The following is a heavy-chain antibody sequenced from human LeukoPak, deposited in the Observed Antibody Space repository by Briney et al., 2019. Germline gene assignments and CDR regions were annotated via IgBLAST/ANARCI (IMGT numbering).Heavy chain of an antibody. V-gene: IGHV1-18*01. Sequence: ASVKVSCKASGYTFTSYGISWVRQAPGQGLEWMGWISAYNGNTNYAQKLQGRVTMTTDTSTSTAYMELRSLRSDDTAVYYCARDGLAYCGGDCYLDWFDPWGQGTLVTVPS. CDR3: ARDGLAYCGGDCYLDWFDP. CDR1: GYTFTSYG. CDR2: ISAYNGNT. D-gene: IGHD2-21*02. J-gene: IGHJ5*02.